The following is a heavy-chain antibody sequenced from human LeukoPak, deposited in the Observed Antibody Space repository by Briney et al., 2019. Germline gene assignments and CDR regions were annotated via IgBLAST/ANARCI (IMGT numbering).Heavy chain of an antibody. CDR1: GFTFSSYA. CDR2: ISGSGGST. D-gene: IGHD3-16*02. J-gene: IGHJ4*02. V-gene: IGHV3-23*01. Sequence: GGSLRLSCAASGFTFSSYAMSWVRQAPGKGLEWVSAISGSGGSTYYADSVKGRFTISRDNSKNTLYLQMNSLRAEDTAVYYCAARWMAAIVRHFDYWGQGTLVTVSS. CDR3: AARWMAAIVRHFDY.